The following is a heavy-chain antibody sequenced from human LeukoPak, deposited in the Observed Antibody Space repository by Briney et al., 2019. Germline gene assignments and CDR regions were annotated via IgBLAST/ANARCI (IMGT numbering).Heavy chain of an antibody. CDR2: IKSKTDGGTT. J-gene: IGHJ4*02. V-gene: IGHV3-15*07. Sequence: GGSLRLSCAASGFTFSNAWMNWVRQAPGKGLEWVGRIKSKTDGGTTDYAAPVKGRFTISRDDSKNTLYLQMNSLKTEDTAVYYCTTDGSGYYSFYFDYWGQGTLVTVSS. D-gene: IGHD3-3*01. CDR3: TTDGSGYYSFYFDY. CDR1: GFTFSNAW.